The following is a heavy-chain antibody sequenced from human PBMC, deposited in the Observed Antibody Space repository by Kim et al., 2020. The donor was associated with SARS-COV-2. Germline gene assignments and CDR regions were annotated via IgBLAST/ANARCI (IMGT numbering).Heavy chain of an antibody. Sequence: GGSLRLSCAASGFTFSSYAMSWVRQAPGKGLEWVSAISGSGGSTYYADSVKGRFTISRDNSKNTLYLQMNSLRAEDTAVYYCAKGYSPQLRYFVGESNWFDPWGQGTLVTVSS. CDR1: GFTFSSYA. CDR2: ISGSGGST. CDR3: AKGYSPQLRYFVGESNWFDP. V-gene: IGHV3-23*01. J-gene: IGHJ5*02. D-gene: IGHD3-9*01.